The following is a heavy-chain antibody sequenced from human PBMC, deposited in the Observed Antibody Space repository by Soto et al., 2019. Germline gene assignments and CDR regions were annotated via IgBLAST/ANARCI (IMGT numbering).Heavy chain of an antibody. V-gene: IGHV3-21*01. CDR3: ARGLTYHYDSSGYDAFDI. J-gene: IGHJ3*02. CDR1: GFTFSSYS. Sequence: PGGSLRLSCAASGFTFSSYSMNWVRQAPGKGLEWVSSISSSSSYIYYADSVKGRFTISRDNAKNSLYLQMNSLRAEDTAVYYCARGLTYHYDSSGYDAFDIWGQGTMVTVSS. CDR2: ISSSSSYI. D-gene: IGHD3-22*01.